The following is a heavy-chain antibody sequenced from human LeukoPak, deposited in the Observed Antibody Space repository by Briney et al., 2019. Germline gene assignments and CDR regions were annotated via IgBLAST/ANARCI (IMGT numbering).Heavy chain of an antibody. CDR3: ARGIHYYYYMDV. V-gene: IGHV4-4*02. J-gene: IGHJ6*03. CDR2: IYHSGST. Sequence: SGTLSLTCAVSGGSISSSNWWSWIRQPPGKGLEWIGEIYHSGSTNYNPSLKSRVTISVDTSKNQFSLKLSSVTAADTAVYYCARGIHYYYYMDVWGKGTTVTISS. CDR1: GGSISSSNW.